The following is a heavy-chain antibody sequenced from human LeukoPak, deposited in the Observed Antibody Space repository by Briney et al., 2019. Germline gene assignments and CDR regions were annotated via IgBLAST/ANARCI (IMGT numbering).Heavy chain of an antibody. Sequence: SETLSLTCTVSGGSISSYYWSWIRQPAGKGLEWIGRIYTSGSTNYNPSLKSRVTMSVDTSKNQFSLKLSSVTAADTAVYYCARGSSIVGATRETDYWGQGTLVTVSS. J-gene: IGHJ4*02. V-gene: IGHV4-4*07. CDR1: GGSISSYY. CDR2: IYTSGST. D-gene: IGHD1-26*01. CDR3: ARGSSIVGATRETDY.